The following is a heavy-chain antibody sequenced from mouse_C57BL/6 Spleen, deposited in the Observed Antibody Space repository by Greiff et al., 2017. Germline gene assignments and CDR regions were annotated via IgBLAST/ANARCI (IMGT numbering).Heavy chain of an antibody. CDR1: GYTFTSYW. CDR2: IDPSDSYT. D-gene: IGHD4-1*01. Sequence: QQSCKASGYTFTSYWMHWVKQRPGQGLEWIGEIDPSDSYTNYNQKFKGKSTLTVATSSSTAYMQLSSLTSEDSAVYYCARRLGRDWFAYWGQGALVTVSA. V-gene: IGHV1-69*01. CDR3: ARRLGRDWFAY. J-gene: IGHJ3*01.